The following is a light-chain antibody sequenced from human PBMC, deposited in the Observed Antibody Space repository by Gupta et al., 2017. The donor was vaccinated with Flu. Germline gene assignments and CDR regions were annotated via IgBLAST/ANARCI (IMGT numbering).Light chain of an antibody. CDR2: DIT. V-gene: IGLV2-11*01. J-gene: IGLJ3*02. CDR3: CSMTSTNSRV. CDR1: SSDFTSHNS. Sequence: QSALTQPRSVSGSPGQSVTISCTGSSSDFTSHNSVSWYQQYPGKGPKLIVYDITKRPSGVPARFSGSKSGNTVSLTVSVLQADEEADYYCCSMTSTNSRVFGGGTKLTVL.